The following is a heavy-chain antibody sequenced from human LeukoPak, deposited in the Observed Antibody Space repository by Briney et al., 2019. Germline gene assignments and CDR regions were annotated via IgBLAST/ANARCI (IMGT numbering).Heavy chain of an antibody. D-gene: IGHD3-3*01. CDR2: INPSGGST. J-gene: IGHJ6*03. CDR1: GYTFTSYY. V-gene: IGHV1-46*01. CDR3: ARDHYDFWSGYYTGYYYYYYMDV. Sequence: ASVKVSCKASGYTFTSYYMHWVRQAPGQGLELMGIINPSGGSTSYAQKFQGRVTMTRGTSTSTVYMELSSLRSEDTAVYYCARDHYDFWSGYYTGYYYYYYMDVWGKGTTVTVSS.